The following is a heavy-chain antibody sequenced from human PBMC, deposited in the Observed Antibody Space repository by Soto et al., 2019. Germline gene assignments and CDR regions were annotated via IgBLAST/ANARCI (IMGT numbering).Heavy chain of an antibody. J-gene: IGHJ4*02. D-gene: IGHD5-12*01. CDR3: ARIGEARWLQLDY. CDR2: INPSGGST. V-gene: IGHV1-46*01. CDR1: GCTLTSYY. Sequence: ASVKVSCKACGCTLTSYYMHWVRQAPGQGLEWMGIINPSGGSTSYAQKFQGRVTMTRDTSTSTVYMELSSLRSEDTAVYYCARIGEARWLQLDYWGQGTLVTVSS.